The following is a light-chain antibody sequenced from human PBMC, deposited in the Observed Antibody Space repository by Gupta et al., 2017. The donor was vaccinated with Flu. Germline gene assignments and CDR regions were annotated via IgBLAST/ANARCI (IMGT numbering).Light chain of an antibody. CDR2: AAS. CDR1: QGIGGF. CDR3: KQRHSWIFT. J-gene: IGKJ3*01. Sequence: DIQLTQSPSFLSASIGDRVTITFRASQGIGGFLAWYQQKPGQAPKLLIYAASTVKSGVPSRFSGSGYGTEFTLTISSLQPEDSAIYYCKQRHSWIFTFGHGTXVDVK. V-gene: IGKV1-9*01.